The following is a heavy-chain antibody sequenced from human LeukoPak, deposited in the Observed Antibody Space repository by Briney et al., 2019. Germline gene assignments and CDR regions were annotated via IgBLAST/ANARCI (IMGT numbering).Heavy chain of an antibody. Sequence: GGSLRLSCAAYGFTFSTYARTWVRQTPGKGLEWVSGISGSGGSTYYPDSVKGRFTICRDNSKNTLYLQRNSLKAEDTAVYYCAKDGISSSSRFDTWGQGTLVTVSS. V-gene: IGHV3-23*01. J-gene: IGHJ5*02. CDR3: AKDGISSSSRFDT. CDR2: ISGSGGST. CDR1: GFTFSTYA. D-gene: IGHD6-13*01.